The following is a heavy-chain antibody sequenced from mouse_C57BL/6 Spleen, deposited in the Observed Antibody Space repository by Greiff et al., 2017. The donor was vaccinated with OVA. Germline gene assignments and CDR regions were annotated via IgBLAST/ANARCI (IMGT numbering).Heavy chain of an antibody. V-gene: IGHV1-82*01. D-gene: IGHD2-3*01. J-gene: IGHJ2*01. CDR2: IYPGDGDT. Sequence: VQLQQSGPELVKPGASVKISCKASGYAFSSSWMNWVKQRPGKGLEWIGRIYPGDGDTNYNGKFKGKATLTADKSSSTAYMQLSSRTSEDSAVYVCARWDGYFDYWGQGTTLTVSS. CDR3: ARWDGYFDY. CDR1: GYAFSSSW.